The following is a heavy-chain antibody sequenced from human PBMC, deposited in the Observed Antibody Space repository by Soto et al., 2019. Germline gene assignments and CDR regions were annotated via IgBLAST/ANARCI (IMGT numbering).Heavy chain of an antibody. J-gene: IGHJ3*02. D-gene: IGHD3-10*01. CDR3: TTGLVRGRGAFDI. CDR2: IKSKTDGGTT. Sequence: EVQLVESGGGLVKPGGSLRLSCAASGFTFTNTWMTWVRQAPGKGLEWVGRIKSKTDGGTTDYAAPVKGRFTISRDDSKNTLYLQMNSLNTEDTAVYYCTTGLVRGRGAFDIWGQGTMVTVSS. CDR1: GFTFTNTW. V-gene: IGHV3-15*01.